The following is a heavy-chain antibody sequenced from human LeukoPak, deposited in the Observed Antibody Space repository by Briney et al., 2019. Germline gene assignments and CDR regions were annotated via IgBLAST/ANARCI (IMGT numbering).Heavy chain of an antibody. CDR3: AREGKLELPPYYYYYMDV. J-gene: IGHJ6*03. D-gene: IGHD1-7*01. Sequence: GGSLRLSCAASGFTFDDYGMSWVRQAPGKGLEWVSGINWNGGSTGYADSVKGRFTISRDNAKNSLYLQMNSLRAEDTAVYYCAREGKLELPPYYYYYMDVWGKGTTVTVSS. V-gene: IGHV3-20*04. CDR2: INWNGGST. CDR1: GFTFDDYG.